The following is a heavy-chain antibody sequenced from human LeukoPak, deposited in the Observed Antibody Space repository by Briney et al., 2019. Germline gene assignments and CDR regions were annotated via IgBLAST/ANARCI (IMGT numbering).Heavy chain of an antibody. CDR3: ATPRDGDYQNDAFDI. CDR2: IVVGSGNT. Sequence: ASVKVSCKASGFTFTSSAMQWLRQARGQGLEWIGWIVVGSGNTNYAQKFQERVTITRDMSTSTAYMELSSLRSEDTAVYYCATPRDGDYQNDAFDIWGQGTMVTVSS. CDR1: GFTFTSSA. D-gene: IGHD4-17*01. V-gene: IGHV1-58*02. J-gene: IGHJ3*02.